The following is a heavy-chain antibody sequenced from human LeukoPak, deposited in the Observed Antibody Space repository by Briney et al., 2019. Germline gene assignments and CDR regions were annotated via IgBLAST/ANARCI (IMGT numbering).Heavy chain of an antibody. Sequence: GGSLRLSCAASGFTFSNAWMTWVRQAPGKGLEWVGRIKSITAGGTIDYAAPVKGRFTISRDDSKNTLYLQMNSLKTEDTAVYYCTTGESMVGSTIHIRWADWGQGTLVTVSS. J-gene: IGHJ4*02. D-gene: IGHD1-26*01. V-gene: IGHV3-15*01. CDR1: GFTFSNAW. CDR2: IKSITAGGTI. CDR3: TTGESMVGSTIHIRWAD.